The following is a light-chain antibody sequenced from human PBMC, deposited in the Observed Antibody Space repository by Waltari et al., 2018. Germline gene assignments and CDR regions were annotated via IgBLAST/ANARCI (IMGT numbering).Light chain of an antibody. J-gene: IGKJ1*01. CDR2: KAS. CDR3: QQYNTYGT. Sequence: DIQMTQSPSTLSASVGARVTITCRASQSISSWLAWYQQKPGKAPKRLIYKASSLESGVPSRFSGSGSGTEFTLTISSLQPDDFATYYCQQYNTYGTFGQGTKVEIK. CDR1: QSISSW. V-gene: IGKV1-5*03.